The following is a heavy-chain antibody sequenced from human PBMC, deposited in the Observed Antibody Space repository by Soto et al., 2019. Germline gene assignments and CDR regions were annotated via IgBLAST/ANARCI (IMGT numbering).Heavy chain of an antibody. D-gene: IGHD3-9*01. CDR3: ARDGFDEEDYYYYMDV. CDR2: ISDNGEIT. V-gene: IGHV3-23*01. CDR1: GFTFRSYA. Sequence: PGGSLRLSCAASGFTFRSYAMRWVRQAPGKGPEWVSSISDNGEITYYTDSVKGRFTISRDNSKNTLYLQMNGPRAEDTAVYYCARDGFDEEDYYYYMDVWGKGTTVTVSS. J-gene: IGHJ6*03.